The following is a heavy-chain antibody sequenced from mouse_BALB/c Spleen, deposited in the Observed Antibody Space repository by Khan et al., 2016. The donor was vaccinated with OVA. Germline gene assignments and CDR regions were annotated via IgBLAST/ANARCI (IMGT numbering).Heavy chain of an antibody. D-gene: IGHD2-2*01. J-gene: IGHJ2*01. CDR3: ARNEGYDVDY. V-gene: IGHV14-3*02. CDR2: IDPANANT. CDR1: GFNIKDTY. Sequence: VQLQQPGAEPVKPGASVKLSCTASGFNIKDTYIHWVKQRPEQGLEWIGRIDPANANTNYDPKFQDKATITADTSSNTAYLQLNSLTSEDTAVYYCARNEGYDVDYWGQDTTLTVSS.